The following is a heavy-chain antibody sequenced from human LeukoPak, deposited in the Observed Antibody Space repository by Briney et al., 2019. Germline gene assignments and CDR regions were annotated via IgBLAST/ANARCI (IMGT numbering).Heavy chain of an antibody. Sequence: GGSLRLSCAASGFAFSSYSMNWVRQAPGKGLEWVSSISSSSSYIYYADSVKGRFTISRDNAKNSLYLQMNSLRAEDTAVYYCARDGGDDYVWGSYRYWPNWGQGTLVTVSS. J-gene: IGHJ4*02. D-gene: IGHD3-16*02. CDR1: GFAFSSYS. CDR2: ISSSSSYI. V-gene: IGHV3-21*01. CDR3: ARDGGDDYVWGSYRYWPN.